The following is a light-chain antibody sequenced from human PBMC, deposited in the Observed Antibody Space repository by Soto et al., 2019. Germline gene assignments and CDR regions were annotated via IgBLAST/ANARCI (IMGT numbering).Light chain of an antibody. CDR2: DAS. Sequence: DIQMTQSPSTLSASVGDRVTITCRASQSIDHWLAWYQQKPGKAPKLLIYDASTLESGFPSRFSGSGSGAEFTLTVSSLQPDDFATYYCQHYNTYSWTFGQGTRVGVK. J-gene: IGKJ1*01. V-gene: IGKV1-5*01. CDR1: QSIDHW. CDR3: QHYNTYSWT.